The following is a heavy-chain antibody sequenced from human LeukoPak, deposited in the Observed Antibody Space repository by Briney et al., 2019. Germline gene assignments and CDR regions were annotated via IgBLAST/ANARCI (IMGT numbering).Heavy chain of an antibody. Sequence: GGSLRLSCAASGFTFSSYGMHWLRQAPGKGLEWVAVISYDGSNKYYADSVKGRFTISRDNSKNTLYLQMNSLRAEDTAVYYCAKEARSGAFDIWGQGTMVTVSS. CDR2: ISYDGSNK. J-gene: IGHJ3*02. CDR1: GFTFSSYG. V-gene: IGHV3-30*18. CDR3: AKEARSGAFDI.